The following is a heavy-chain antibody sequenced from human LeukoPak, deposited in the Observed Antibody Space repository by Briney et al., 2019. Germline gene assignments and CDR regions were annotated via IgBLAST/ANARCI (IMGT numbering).Heavy chain of an antibody. D-gene: IGHD2-2*01. CDR1: SGSISDDY. V-gene: IGHV4-59*01. CDR3: ARSAAGHQYYFDY. CDR2: VYYNGKT. J-gene: IGHJ4*02. Sequence: SETLSLTCTVSSGSISDDYWSWIRRPPGKGLEWIGYVYYNGKTSYNPSLESRVTISVDTSKNQFSLTVNSVTAADTAVYYCARSAAGHQYYFDYWGQGTPVTVSS.